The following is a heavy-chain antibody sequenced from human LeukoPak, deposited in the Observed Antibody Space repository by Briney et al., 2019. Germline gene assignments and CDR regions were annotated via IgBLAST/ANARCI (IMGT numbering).Heavy chain of an antibody. CDR1: GFTFSNAW. CDR3: TTERGVISGYFDY. D-gene: IGHD3-10*01. Sequence: GGSLRLSCAASGFTFSNAWMSWVRQAPGKGLEWVGRIKSKTDGGTTDYAAPVKGRFTISRDDSKNTLYLQMNSLKTEDTAVYYCTTERGVISGYFDYWGQGTLVTVSS. CDR2: IKSKTDGGTT. J-gene: IGHJ4*02. V-gene: IGHV3-15*01.